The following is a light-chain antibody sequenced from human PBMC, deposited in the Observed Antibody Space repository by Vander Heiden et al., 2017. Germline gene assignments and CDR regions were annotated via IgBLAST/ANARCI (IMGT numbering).Light chain of an antibody. V-gene: IGKV3-15*01. J-gene: IGKJ4*01. CDR3: QQDNSWPPLT. Sequence: EVVLTQSPATLSVSPGQRVTLSCRASRSVASNLAWYQQKPGQPPRLLIHGASARDTGIPPRFSGSGYGKEFTLTISSRQSEDFAVYYCQQDNSWPPLTFGGGTKVEIK. CDR1: RSVASN. CDR2: GAS.